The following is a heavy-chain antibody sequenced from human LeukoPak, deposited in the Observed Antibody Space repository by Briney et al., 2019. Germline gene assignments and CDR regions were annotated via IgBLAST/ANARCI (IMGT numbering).Heavy chain of an antibody. V-gene: IGHV1-46*01. CDR1: GYTFTSNY. CDR2: IYPRDGST. J-gene: IGHJ5*02. Sequence: GASVKVSCKASGYTFTSNYIHWVRQAPGQGLEWMGMIYPRDGSTSYAQKFQGRVTMTRDTSTSTVYRELSSLRSEDTAVYYCARGNWFDPWGQGTLVTVSS. CDR3: ARGNWFDP.